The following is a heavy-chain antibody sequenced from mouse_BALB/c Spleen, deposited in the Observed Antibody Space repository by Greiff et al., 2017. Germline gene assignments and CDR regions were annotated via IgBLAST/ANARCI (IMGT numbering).Heavy chain of an antibody. CDR2: IHYSGST. V-gene: IGHV3-1*02. Sequence: EVQLQQSGPDLVKPSQSLSLTCTVTGYSITSGYSWHWIRQFPGNKLEWMGYIHYSGSTNYNPSLKSRISITRDTSKNQFFLQLNSVTTEDTATYYCASYYYGSSYYWYFDVWGAGTTVTVSS. J-gene: IGHJ1*01. CDR1: GYSITSGYS. D-gene: IGHD1-1*01. CDR3: ASYYYGSSYYWYFDV.